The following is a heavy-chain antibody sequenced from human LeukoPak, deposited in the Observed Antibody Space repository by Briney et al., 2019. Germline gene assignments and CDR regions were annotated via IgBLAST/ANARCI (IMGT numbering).Heavy chain of an antibody. V-gene: IGHV1-24*01. J-gene: IGHJ4*02. CDR3: ATEVRWELPFDY. D-gene: IGHD1-26*01. CDR1: GYTLTELS. CDR2: FDPEGGET. Sequence: ASVKVSCKVSGYTLTELSMHWVRQAPGKGLEWMGGFDPEGGETIYAQKFQGRVTMTEDTSTDTAYMELSSLRSEDTAVYYCATEVRWELPFDYWGQGTLVTVSS.